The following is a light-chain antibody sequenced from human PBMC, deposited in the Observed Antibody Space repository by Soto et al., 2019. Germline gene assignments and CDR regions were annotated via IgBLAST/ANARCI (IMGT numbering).Light chain of an antibody. V-gene: IGKV3-11*01. CDR3: QQRSNWPFT. Sequence: EIVLTQSPGTLSLSPGERATLSCRASQSVSNYLAWYQQKPGQAPRLLIYAASNRATGIPARFSGSGSGTDFTITISSLEPEDFAVYYCQQRSNWPFTFGHGTKVDIK. CDR1: QSVSNY. CDR2: AAS. J-gene: IGKJ3*01.